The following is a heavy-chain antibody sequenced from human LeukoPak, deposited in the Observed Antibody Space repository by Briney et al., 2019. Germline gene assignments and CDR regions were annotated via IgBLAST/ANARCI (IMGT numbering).Heavy chain of an antibody. J-gene: IGHJ4*02. CDR2: ISAYNGNT. V-gene: IGHV1-18*01. CDR1: GGTFSSYA. D-gene: IGHD6-13*01. Sequence: GAPVKVSCKASGGTFSSYAISWVRQAPGQGLEWMGWISAYNGNTNYAQKLQGRVTMTTDTSTSTAYMELRSLRSDDTAVYYCARGEYSSSWYCYWGQGTLVTVSS. CDR3: ARGEYSSSWYCY.